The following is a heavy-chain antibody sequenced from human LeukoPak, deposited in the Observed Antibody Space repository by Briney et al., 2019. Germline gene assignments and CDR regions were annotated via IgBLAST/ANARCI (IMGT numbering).Heavy chain of an antibody. V-gene: IGHV4-59*01. Sequence: SETLSLTCTVSGDSISNYYWGWIRQPPGKGLEWIGYIYYSGSTNYNPSLKSRVAISVDTSKNQFSLKLRSVTAADTAVYYCAGVYCSGGSCYDAFDIWGQGTMVTVSS. CDR2: IYYSGST. CDR1: GDSISNYY. D-gene: IGHD2-15*01. J-gene: IGHJ3*02. CDR3: AGVYCSGGSCYDAFDI.